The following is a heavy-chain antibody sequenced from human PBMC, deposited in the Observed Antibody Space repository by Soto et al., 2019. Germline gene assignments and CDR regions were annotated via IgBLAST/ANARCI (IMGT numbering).Heavy chain of an antibody. CDR1: GYRLSIFR. J-gene: IGHJ4*02. D-gene: IGHD3-10*02. CDR3: ARDRTLVGAVRALAF. Sequence: VNGSWKGVGYRLSIFRIGWRRHTPGQGLEWMGWITAFNSNTRYAETCQDRVTMTTDTSTRTAYMELRSLTSDDTAVYYCARDRTLVGAVRALAFWGKGTQVTVSS. V-gene: IGHV1-18*01. CDR2: ITAFNSNT.